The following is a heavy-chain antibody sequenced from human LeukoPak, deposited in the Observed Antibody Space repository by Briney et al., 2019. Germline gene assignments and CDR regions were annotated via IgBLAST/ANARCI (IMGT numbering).Heavy chain of an antibody. V-gene: IGHV3-66*01. Sequence: GGSLTLSCAASELTVSSNYMSWVRQAPGKGLEWVSVIYSGCSTYYADSVKGRFTISRDNAENTLYLQMNSLRAEDTAVYYCARGGSGTYFAFDIWGQGTMVTVSS. CDR1: ELTVSSNY. J-gene: IGHJ3*02. CDR2: IYSGCST. D-gene: IGHD3-10*01. CDR3: ARGGSGTYFAFDI.